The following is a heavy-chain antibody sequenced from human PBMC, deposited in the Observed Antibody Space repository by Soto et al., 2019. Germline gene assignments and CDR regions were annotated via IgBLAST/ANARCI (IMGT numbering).Heavy chain of an antibody. Sequence: SETLSLTCTVSGGSISSSSFHWGWIRQPPGKGLEWIGYIYYSGSTYYNPSLRSRVTISVDTSKNQFSLKLSPVTAADTAVYYCARYGSGECNRGSCYSPFDYWGQGTLVTVSS. CDR2: IYYSGST. D-gene: IGHD2-15*01. V-gene: IGHV4-30-4*08. CDR1: GGSISSSSFH. CDR3: ARYGSGECNRGSCYSPFDY. J-gene: IGHJ4*02.